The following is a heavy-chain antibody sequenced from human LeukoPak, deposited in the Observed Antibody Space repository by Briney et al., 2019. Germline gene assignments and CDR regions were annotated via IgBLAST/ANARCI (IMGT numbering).Heavy chain of an antibody. CDR3: AREVDEINDGSNWFDP. V-gene: IGHV1-8*03. CDR2: MNPNSGNT. CDR1: GYTFTGYD. D-gene: IGHD1-1*01. J-gene: IGHJ5*02. Sequence: ASVKVSCKASGYTFTGYDINWVRQATGQGLEWMGWMNPNSGNTGYAQKFQGRVTITRNTSISTAYMELSSLRSEDTAVYYCAREVDEINDGSNWFDPWGQGTLVTVSS.